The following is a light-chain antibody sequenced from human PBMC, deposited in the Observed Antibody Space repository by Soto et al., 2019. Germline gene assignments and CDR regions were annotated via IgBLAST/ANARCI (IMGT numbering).Light chain of an antibody. CDR3: QQYNSLWT. Sequence: DIQMTQSPSTLSASVGDRVTITCRASQSISSWLAWYQQKPGKAPMLLIYKASVLERGVPSRFSGSGSGTEFTLTIRSLQPDDFATYFCQQYNSLWTFGQGTKVEIK. V-gene: IGKV1-5*03. CDR1: QSISSW. J-gene: IGKJ1*01. CDR2: KAS.